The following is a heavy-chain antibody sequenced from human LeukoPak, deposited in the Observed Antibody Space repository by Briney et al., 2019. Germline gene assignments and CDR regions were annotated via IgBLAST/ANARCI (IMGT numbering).Heavy chain of an antibody. V-gene: IGHV3-74*01. D-gene: IGHD3-22*01. CDR1: GFTLSSSW. CDR3: TGGLSDYYTVGS. J-gene: IGHJ5*02. CDR2: INSDGSTT. Sequence: GGSLRLSCAASGFTLSSSWMHWVRQAPGKGLVWVSRINSDGSTTNYADSVKGRFTISRDNPKNTLYLQMNSLRAEDTAVYYCTGGLSDYYTVGSWGQGTLVTVSS.